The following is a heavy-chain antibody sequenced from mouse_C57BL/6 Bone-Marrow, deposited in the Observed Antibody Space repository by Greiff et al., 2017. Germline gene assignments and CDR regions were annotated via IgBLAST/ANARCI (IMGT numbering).Heavy chain of an antibody. CDR1: GYTFTSYW. J-gene: IGHJ2*01. Sequence: VQLQQPGAELVKPGASVKVSCKASGYTFTSYWMHWVQQRPGQGLEWIGRIHPSDSDTNYNQKFTGKATLSVDKSSRTAYMQISSLTSEHSAVYFWANGYSTCSFDYWGQGTTLTVSS. V-gene: IGHV1-74*01. D-gene: IGHD3-2*02. CDR2: IHPSDSDT. CDR3: ANGYSTCSFDY.